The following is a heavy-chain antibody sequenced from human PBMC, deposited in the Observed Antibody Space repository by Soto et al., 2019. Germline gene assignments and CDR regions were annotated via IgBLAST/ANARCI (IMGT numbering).Heavy chain of an antibody. V-gene: IGHV4-30-2*01. D-gene: IGHD6-19*01. CDR2: IYHSGST. CDR1: GGSISSGGYS. Sequence: QLHLQESGSGLVKPSQTLSLTCAVSGGSISSGGYSWSWIRQPPGKGLNYIGYIYHSGSTYYNPSLKSRVTLSVDRSTNQFSLKLSSVTAADTDVYYCARVRSGWGIDYWGQGTLVTVSS. J-gene: IGHJ4*02. CDR3: ARVRSGWGIDY.